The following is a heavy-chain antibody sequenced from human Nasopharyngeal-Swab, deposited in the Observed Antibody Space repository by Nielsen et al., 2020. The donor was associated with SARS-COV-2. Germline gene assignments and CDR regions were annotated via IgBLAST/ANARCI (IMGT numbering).Heavy chain of an antibody. D-gene: IGHD4-17*01. Sequence: GESLKISCAASGFTFSSHAMSWVRQAPGKGLEWVSAISGSGGSTYYADSVKGRFTISRDNSKNTLYLQMNSLRAEDTAVYYCAKVLSHYGDYGNDAFDIWGQGTMVTVSS. CDR3: AKVLSHYGDYGNDAFDI. CDR1: GFTFSSHA. CDR2: ISGSGGST. V-gene: IGHV3-23*01. J-gene: IGHJ3*02.